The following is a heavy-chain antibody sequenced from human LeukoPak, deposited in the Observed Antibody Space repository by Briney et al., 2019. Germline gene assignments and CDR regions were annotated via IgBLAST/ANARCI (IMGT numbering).Heavy chain of an antibody. CDR2: IKSKTDGGTT. Sequence: GGSLRLSCAASGFTFSNAWMSWVRQAPGKRLEWVGRIKSKTDGGTTDYAAPVKGRFTISRDDSKNTLYLQMNSLKTEDTAVYYCTTDSSSWYAGTFDPWGQGTLVTVSS. V-gene: IGHV3-15*01. CDR1: GFTFSNAW. CDR3: TTDSSSWYAGTFDP. J-gene: IGHJ5*02. D-gene: IGHD6-13*01.